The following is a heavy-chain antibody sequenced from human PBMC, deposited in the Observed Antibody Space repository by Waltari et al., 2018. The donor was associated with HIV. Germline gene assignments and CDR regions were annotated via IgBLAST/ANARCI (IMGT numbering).Heavy chain of an antibody. Sequence: QGYLMELGGGVVQPGASLRLSCVPSGFPFSSFGMHWVRQAPGKGLEWVAVIWSDGYNKFYADSVRGRFTFSRDNSKYTLSLQMNSLRAEDTALYYCVKERGPFNGFDIWGQGTMVTVSS. V-gene: IGHV3-33*06. CDR2: IWSDGYNK. J-gene: IGHJ3*02. D-gene: IGHD3-16*01. CDR3: VKERGPFNGFDI. CDR1: GFPFSSFG.